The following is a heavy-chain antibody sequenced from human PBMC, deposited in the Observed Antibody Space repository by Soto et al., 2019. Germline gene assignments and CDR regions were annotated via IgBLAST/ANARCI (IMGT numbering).Heavy chain of an antibody. CDR1: GFSLSNARMG. CDR2: IFSNDEK. CDR3: ARTCSSCADY. J-gene: IGHJ4*02. D-gene: IGHD6-13*01. V-gene: IGHV2-26*01. Sequence: QVTLKESGHVLVKPTETLTLTCTVSGFSLSNARMGVSWIRQPPGKALEWLAHIFSNDEKSYSTSLKSRLTLSKDTSKCQVVLTMTNMDPVDTATYYCARTCSSCADYWGQGTLVTVSS.